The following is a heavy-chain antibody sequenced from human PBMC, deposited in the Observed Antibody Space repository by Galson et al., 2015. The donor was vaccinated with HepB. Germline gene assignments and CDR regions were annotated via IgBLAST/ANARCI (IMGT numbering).Heavy chain of an antibody. D-gene: IGHD2-15*01. CDR1: GGTFSSYA. CDR3: ARDRDIVVVAPFDP. CDR2: IIPILGIA. Sequence: SVKVSCKASGGTFSSYAISWVRQAPGQGLEWMGRIIPILGIANYAQKFQGRVTITADKSTSTAYMELSSLRSEDTAVYYCARDRDIVVVAPFDPWGQGTLVTVSS. J-gene: IGHJ5*02. V-gene: IGHV1-69*04.